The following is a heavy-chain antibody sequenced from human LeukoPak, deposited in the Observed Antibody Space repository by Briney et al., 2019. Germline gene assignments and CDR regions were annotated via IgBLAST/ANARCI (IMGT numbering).Heavy chain of an antibody. CDR1: GFTFSSYE. Sequence: GGSLRLSCAASGFTFSSYEMNWVRQAPDKRLEWVAVISYDGSNKEYADSAKGRFTISRDNSKNTLYLQMNSLRSEDTAVYYCARDGGRSSEDYWGQGTLVTVYS. CDR2: ISYDGSNK. J-gene: IGHJ4*02. V-gene: IGHV3-30*04. CDR3: ARDGGRSSEDY. D-gene: IGHD3-16*01.